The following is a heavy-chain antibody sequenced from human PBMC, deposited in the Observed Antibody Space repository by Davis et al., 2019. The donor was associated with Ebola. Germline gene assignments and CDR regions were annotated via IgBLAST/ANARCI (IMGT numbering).Heavy chain of an antibody. CDR2: INPSGGST. CDR3: ARDKDIVLMHNDY. J-gene: IGHJ4*02. D-gene: IGHD2-8*01. V-gene: IGHV1-46*01. CDR1: GYTFTNYY. Sequence: ASVKVSCKASGYTFTNYYMHWVRQAPGQGLEWMGIINPSGGSTSYAQKFQGRVTMTTDTSTSTAYMELRSLRSDDTAVYYCARDKDIVLMHNDYWGQGTLVTVSS.